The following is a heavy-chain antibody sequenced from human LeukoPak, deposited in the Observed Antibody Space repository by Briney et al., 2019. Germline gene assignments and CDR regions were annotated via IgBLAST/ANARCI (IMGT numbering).Heavy chain of an antibody. CDR2: IWYDGSNK. Sequence: PGGSLRLSCAASGFTFSSYGMHWVRQAPGKGLEWVAVIWYDGSNKYYADSVKGRFTISRDNSKNTLYLQMNSLRAEDTAVYYCARDASRDGYNWEFDYWGQGTLVTVSS. D-gene: IGHD5-24*01. V-gene: IGHV3-33*01. CDR3: ARDASRDGYNWEFDY. CDR1: GFTFSSYG. J-gene: IGHJ4*02.